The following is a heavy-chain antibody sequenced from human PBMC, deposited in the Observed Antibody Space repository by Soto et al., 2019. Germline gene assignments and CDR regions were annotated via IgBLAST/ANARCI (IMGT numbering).Heavy chain of an antibody. CDR3: ARDRSIAARRVTANYYYYGMDV. V-gene: IGHV3-21*01. CDR2: ISSSSSYI. CDR1: GFTFSSYS. D-gene: IGHD6-6*01. J-gene: IGHJ6*02. Sequence: PGGSLRLSCAASGFTFSSYSMNWVRQAPGKGLEWVSSISSSSSYIYYADSVKGRFTISRDNAKNSLYLQMNSPRAEDTAVYYCARDRSIAARRVTANYYYYGMDVWGQGTTVTVSS.